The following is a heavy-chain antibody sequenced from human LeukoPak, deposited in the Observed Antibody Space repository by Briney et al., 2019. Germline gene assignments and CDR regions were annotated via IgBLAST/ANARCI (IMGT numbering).Heavy chain of an antibody. J-gene: IGHJ4*02. V-gene: IGHV3-21*01. CDR3: ARDDTAVAGTELDF. Sequence: PGGSLRLSCAASGFTFSNYNMNWVRQAPGKGLEWVSYISSSSTNIYYTDSVKGRFTISRDNAKDSLYLQMNSLRAEDTAVYYCARDDTAVAGTELDFWGQGTLVTVSS. D-gene: IGHD6-19*01. CDR2: ISSSSTNI. CDR1: GFTFSNYN.